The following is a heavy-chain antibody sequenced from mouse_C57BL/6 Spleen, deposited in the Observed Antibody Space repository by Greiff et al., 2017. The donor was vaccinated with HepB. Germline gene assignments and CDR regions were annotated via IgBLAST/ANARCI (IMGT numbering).Heavy chain of an antibody. CDR3: AREAFYYYAMDY. CDR2: ISDGGSYT. Sequence: EVMLVESGGGLVKPGGSLKLSCAASGFTFSSYAMSWVRQTPEKRLEWVATISDGGSYTYYPDNVKGRFTISRDNAKNNLYLQMSHLKSEDTAMYYGAREAFYYYAMDYWGQGTSVTVSS. V-gene: IGHV5-4*01. CDR1: GFTFSSYA. J-gene: IGHJ4*01.